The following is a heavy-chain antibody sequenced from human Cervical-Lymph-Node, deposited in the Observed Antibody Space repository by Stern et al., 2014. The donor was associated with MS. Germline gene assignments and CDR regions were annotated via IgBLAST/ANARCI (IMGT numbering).Heavy chain of an antibody. J-gene: IGHJ4*02. V-gene: IGHV3-33*01. CDR2: AWYDGSTA. CDR3: ARGHIPYAYNYLFDY. Sequence: QAQLVESGGGVVQPGTSLRLSCAASGFTFSSYGMHWVRQAPGQGLEWVALAWYDGSTAYYTNSVKGRFTISRDNSKNTLSLQMNSLTAEDTAVYYCARGHIPYAYNYLFDYWGQGTLVTVSS. CDR1: GFTFSSYG. D-gene: IGHD5-24*01.